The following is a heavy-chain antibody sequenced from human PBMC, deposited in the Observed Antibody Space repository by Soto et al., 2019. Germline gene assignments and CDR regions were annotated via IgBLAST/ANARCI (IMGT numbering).Heavy chain of an antibody. CDR1: GFTFSSYA. D-gene: IGHD3-10*01. V-gene: IGHV3-23*01. J-gene: IGHJ4*02. CDR3: AKDIQDYGSGGY. CDR2: ISGSGGST. Sequence: GGSLRLSCAASGFTFSSYAMSWVRQAPGKGLEWVSAISGSGGSTYYADSVKGRFTISRDNSKNTLYLQTNSLRAEDTAVYYCAKDIQDYGSGGYWGQGTLVTVSS.